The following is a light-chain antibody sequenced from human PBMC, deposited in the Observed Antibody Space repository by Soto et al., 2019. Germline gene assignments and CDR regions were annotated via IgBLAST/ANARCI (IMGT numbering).Light chain of an antibody. CDR3: QQRSSWPKT. CDR1: QTVSRF. J-gene: IGKJ1*01. CDR2: ETS. Sequence: EIVLTQSPATLSLSPGERATLSCRASQTVSRFLAWYQQKPGQAPRLLIYETSNRATDIPARFSGSGSGTDFTLTISSLEPEDFAVYYCQQRSSWPKTFGQGTKVEFK. V-gene: IGKV3-11*01.